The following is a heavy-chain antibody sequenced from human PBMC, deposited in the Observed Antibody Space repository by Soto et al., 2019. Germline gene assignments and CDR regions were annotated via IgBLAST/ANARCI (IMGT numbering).Heavy chain of an antibody. CDR3: ARRAHYYDSSGYYYLGYFDY. V-gene: IGHV5-51*01. CDR1: GYSFTSYW. Sequence: GESLKISCKGSGYSFTSYWIGWVRQMPGKGLEWMGIIYPGDSDTRYSPSFQGQVTISVNKSISTAYLQWSSLKASDTAMYYCARRAHYYDSSGYYYLGYFDYWGQGTLVTVSS. J-gene: IGHJ4*02. D-gene: IGHD3-22*01. CDR2: IYPGDSDT.